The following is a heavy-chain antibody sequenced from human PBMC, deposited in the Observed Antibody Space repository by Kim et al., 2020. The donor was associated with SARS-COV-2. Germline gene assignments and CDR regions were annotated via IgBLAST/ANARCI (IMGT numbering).Heavy chain of an antibody. J-gene: IGHJ6*01. CDR1: GFTFSDYY. V-gene: IGHV3-11*05. Sequence: GGSLRLSCAASGFTFSDYYMSWIRQAPGKGLEWVSYISSSSSYTNYADSVKGRFTISRDNAKNSLYLQMNSLRAEDTAVYYCARVGCDYVWGSYRDYSYYSRFGFLGQGATGTGPS. CDR3: ARVGCDYVWGSYRDYSYYSRFGF. CDR2: ISSSSSYT. D-gene: IGHD3-16*02.